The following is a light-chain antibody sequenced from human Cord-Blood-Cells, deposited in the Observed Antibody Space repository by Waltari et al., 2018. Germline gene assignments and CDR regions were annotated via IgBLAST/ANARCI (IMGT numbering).Light chain of an antibody. CDR2: GAS. Sequence: EIVMTQSPATLAVSPGERATLSCRASQSVSSNFVRYQQKTCQAPRLPIYGASTRATGIPARFSDSESGTEFTLTISSLPSEDFAVYYCQQYNNWPRWTCGQVTKVEIK. CDR1: QSVSSN. CDR3: QQYNNWPRWT. J-gene: IGKJ1*01. V-gene: IGKV3-15*01.